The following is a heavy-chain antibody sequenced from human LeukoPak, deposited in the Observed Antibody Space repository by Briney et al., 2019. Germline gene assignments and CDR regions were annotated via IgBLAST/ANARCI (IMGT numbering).Heavy chain of an antibody. Sequence: GGSLRLSCAASGFTFSSYWMSWVRQAPGKGLEWVANIKQDGSEKYYVDSVKGRFTISRDSAKNSLYLQMNSLRAEDTAVYYCARGDLTIFGVVISSASDYWGQGTLVTVSS. CDR3: ARGDLTIFGVVISSASDY. J-gene: IGHJ4*02. V-gene: IGHV3-7*01. D-gene: IGHD3-3*01. CDR1: GFTFSSYW. CDR2: IKQDGSEK.